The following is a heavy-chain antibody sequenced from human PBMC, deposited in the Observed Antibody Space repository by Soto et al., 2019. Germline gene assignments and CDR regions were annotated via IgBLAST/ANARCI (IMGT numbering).Heavy chain of an antibody. V-gene: IGHV1-69*02. CDR3: ARVFPHVLRYFDCLPNWFDP. CDR1: GGTFSSYT. CDR2: IIPILGIA. Sequence: GASVKVSCKASGGTFSSYTISWVRQAPGQGLEWMGRIIPILGIANYAQKFQGRVTITADKSTSTAYMELSSLRSEDTAVYYCARVFPHVLRYFDCLPNWFDPWGQGTLVTVSS. D-gene: IGHD3-9*01. J-gene: IGHJ5*02.